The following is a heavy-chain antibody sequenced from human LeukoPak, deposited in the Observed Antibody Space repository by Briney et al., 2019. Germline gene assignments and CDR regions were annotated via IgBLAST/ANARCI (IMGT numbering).Heavy chain of an antibody. D-gene: IGHD5-12*01. CDR2: IYYSGST. CDR3: ARESGYDSPGDY. CDR1: GGSVSSGSYY. J-gene: IGHJ4*02. Sequence: PSETLSLTCTVSGGSVSSGSYYWSWIRQPPGKGLEWFGYIYYSGSTNYNPSLKSRVTMSVDTSKNQFSLKLSSVTAADTAVYYCARESGYDSPGDYWGQGTLVTVSS. V-gene: IGHV4-61*01.